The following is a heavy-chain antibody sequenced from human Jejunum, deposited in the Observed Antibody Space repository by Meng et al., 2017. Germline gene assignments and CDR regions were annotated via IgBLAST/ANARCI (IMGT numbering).Heavy chain of an antibody. J-gene: IGHJ4*02. D-gene: IGHD3-10*01. Sequence: VQLVQSGAEVKKPGALVKVSCKTSGYTFTSFGISWVRQAPGQGLEWMGWISPYNGNTKYAQKLQGRVTMTTDTSTSTAYMELRSLRSDDTAVYYCARDGVSFTMVRGGTYWGQGTLVTVSS. CDR3: ARDGVSFTMVRGGTY. CDR2: ISPYNGNT. V-gene: IGHV1-18*01. CDR1: GYTFTSFG.